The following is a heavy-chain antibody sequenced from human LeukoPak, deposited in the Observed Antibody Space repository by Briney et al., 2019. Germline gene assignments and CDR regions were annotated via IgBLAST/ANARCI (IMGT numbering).Heavy chain of an antibody. CDR3: ARHPSWPDYGGTFDY. J-gene: IGHJ4*02. CDR1: GGSISSGDYY. Sequence: SQTLSLTCTVSGGSISSGDYYWSWIRQPPGKGLEWIAYIYSTGNTNYNPSLKGRVTISVDTSKNQFSLKLNSVTAADTAVYYCARHPSWPDYGGTFDYWGQGTLVIVSS. V-gene: IGHV4-30-4*01. D-gene: IGHD4-17*01. CDR2: IYSTGNT.